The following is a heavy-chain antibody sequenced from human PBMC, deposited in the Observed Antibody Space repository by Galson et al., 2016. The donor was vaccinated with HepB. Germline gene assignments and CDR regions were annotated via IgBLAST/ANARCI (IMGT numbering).Heavy chain of an antibody. V-gene: IGHV4-39*01. D-gene: IGHD3-10*01. J-gene: IGHJ3*02. Sequence: ETLSLTCSASGGSISSSSYYWGWIRQPPGQGLEWIGNIYYRGSTYYNPSLKSRVAISVDTSRNQYSLEVRSVTAADTGVYYCLRIGGEFNTSNKDCDIGDQGTKVTVSS. CDR2: IYYRGST. CDR1: GGSISSSSYY. CDR3: LRIGGEFNTSNKDCDI.